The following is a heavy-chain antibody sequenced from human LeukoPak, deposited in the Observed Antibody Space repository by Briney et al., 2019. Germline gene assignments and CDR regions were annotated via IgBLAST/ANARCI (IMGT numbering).Heavy chain of an antibody. CDR2: MNPNSGNT. CDR3: ARGRGAVAGTDNWFDP. D-gene: IGHD6-19*01. V-gene: IGHV1-8*01. CDR1: GYTFTSYD. Sequence: ASVKVSCKASGYTFTSYDINWVRQATGQGLEWRGWMNPNSGNTGYAQKFQGRVTMTRITSISTAYMELSSLRSEDTAVYYCARGRGAVAGTDNWFDPWGQGTLVTVSS. J-gene: IGHJ5*02.